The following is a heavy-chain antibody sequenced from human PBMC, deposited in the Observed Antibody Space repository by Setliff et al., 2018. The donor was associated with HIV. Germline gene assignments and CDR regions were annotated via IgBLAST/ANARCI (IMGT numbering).Heavy chain of an antibody. Sequence: SETLSLPCTVSQFSIRSGYYWSWIRKPPGKGLEWIASIFHSGTTYYNAALESRVTISVDTSSNHFCLKLSSVTAADSALYYCAGDDSNRVGSMYFYRWGPGSLVTVSS. J-gene: IGHJ1*01. V-gene: IGHV4-38-2*02. CDR1: QFSIRSGYY. CDR2: IFHSGTT. D-gene: IGHD3-10*01. CDR3: AGDDSNRVGSMYFYR.